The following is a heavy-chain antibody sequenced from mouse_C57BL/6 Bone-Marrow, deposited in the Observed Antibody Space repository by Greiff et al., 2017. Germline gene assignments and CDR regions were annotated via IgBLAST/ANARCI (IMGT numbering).Heavy chain of an antibody. V-gene: IGHV1-50*01. CDR2: IDPSVIYT. Sequence: QVQLQQPGAELVKPGASVKLSCKASGYTFTSYWLQWVKQRPGQGLEWIGAIDPSVIYTKYNQKIKGKATLTVDTSSSTAYMQLSSLTSEDSAVYYCALEVVDYWGQGTTLTVSS. CDR3: ALEVVDY. CDR1: GYTFTSYW. J-gene: IGHJ2*01.